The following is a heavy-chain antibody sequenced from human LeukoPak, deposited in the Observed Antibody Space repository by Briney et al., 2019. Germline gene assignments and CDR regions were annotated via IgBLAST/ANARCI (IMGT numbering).Heavy chain of an antibody. D-gene: IGHD3-22*01. CDR2: IIPIFGTA. J-gene: IGHJ4*02. V-gene: IGHV1-69*01. CDR1: GGTFSSYA. CDR3: ARGGLYYYDSSGYYYPAPFDY. Sequence: SVKVSCKASGGTFSSYAISWVRQAPGQGLEWMGGIIPIFGTANYAQKFQGRVTITADESTSTAYMELSSLRSEDTAVYYCARGGLYYYDSSGYYYPAPFDYWGQGTLVTVSS.